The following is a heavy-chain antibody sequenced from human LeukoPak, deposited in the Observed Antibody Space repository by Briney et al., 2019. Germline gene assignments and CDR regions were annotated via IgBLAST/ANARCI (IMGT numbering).Heavy chain of an antibody. V-gene: IGHV4-34*01. CDR3: ARRTIAAAGRNYYYYYMDV. CDR1: GGSFSGYY. D-gene: IGHD6-13*01. Sequence: PSETLSLTCAVYGGSFSGYYWSWIRQPPGKGLEWIGEINHSGSTNYNPSLKSRVTLSVDTSKNQFSLKLSSVTAADTAVYYCARRTIAAAGRNYYYYYMDVWGKGTTVTVSS. CDR2: INHSGST. J-gene: IGHJ6*03.